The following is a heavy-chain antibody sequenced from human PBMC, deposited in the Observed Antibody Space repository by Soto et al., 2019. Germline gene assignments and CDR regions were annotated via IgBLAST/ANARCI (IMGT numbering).Heavy chain of an antibody. CDR1: GFRFSSYA. CDR3: AKDEYTSGWYISYRFDS. D-gene: IGHD6-19*01. J-gene: IGHJ4*02. V-gene: IGHV3-23*01. Sequence: PGGSLRLSCAASGFRFSSYAMSWVRQAPGKGLEWVSVISGSGDGTYYADSVKGRFAISRDNSKNTLYLQMDSLRAEDTAVYYCAKDEYTSGWYISYRFDSWGQGTLVTVSS. CDR2: ISGSGDGT.